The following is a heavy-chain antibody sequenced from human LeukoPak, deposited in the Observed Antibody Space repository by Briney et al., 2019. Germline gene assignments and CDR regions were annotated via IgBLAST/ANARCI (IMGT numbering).Heavy chain of an antibody. J-gene: IGHJ6*02. Sequence: GGSLRLSCAASGFNFSSYAMSWVRQAPGKGLEWVAAISFDGSNEFYADSVKGRFTISRDSSKNTLYLQMNSLKTEDTAVYYCARDSRMDVWGQGTTVTVSS. V-gene: IGHV3-30*04. CDR1: GFNFSSYA. CDR2: ISFDGSNE. CDR3: ARDSRMDV.